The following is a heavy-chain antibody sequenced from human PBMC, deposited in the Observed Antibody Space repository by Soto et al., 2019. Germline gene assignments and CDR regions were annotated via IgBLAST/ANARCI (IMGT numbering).Heavy chain of an antibody. D-gene: IGHD2-15*01. V-gene: IGHV3-21*01. J-gene: IGHJ3*02. CDR2: ISGSSSYI. CDR3: ARDVVVVAANHAFDI. Sequence: EVQLLESGGGLVQPGGSLRLSCAASGFTFSSYAMSWVRQAPGKGLEWVSAISGSSSYIYYADSVKGRFTISRDNAKNSLYLQMNSLRAEDTAVYYCARDVVVVAANHAFDIWGQGTMVTVSS. CDR1: GFTFSSYA.